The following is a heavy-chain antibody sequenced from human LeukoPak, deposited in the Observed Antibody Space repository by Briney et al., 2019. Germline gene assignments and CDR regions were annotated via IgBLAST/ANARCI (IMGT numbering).Heavy chain of an antibody. Sequence: GGSLRLSCAASGFTFSSSWMIWVRQAPGKGLEWVGRIKSKTDGGTTDYAAPVKGRFTISRDDSKNTLYLQMNSLTTEDTAVYFCAHRDTTMVRVDYWGQGTLVTVSS. V-gene: IGHV3-15*01. CDR3: AHRDTTMVRVDY. D-gene: IGHD5-18*01. J-gene: IGHJ4*02. CDR1: GFTFSSSW. CDR2: IKSKTDGGTT.